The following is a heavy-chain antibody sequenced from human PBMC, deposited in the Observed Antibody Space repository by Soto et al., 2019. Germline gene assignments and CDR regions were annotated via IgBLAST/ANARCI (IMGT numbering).Heavy chain of an antibody. J-gene: IGHJ6*02. D-gene: IGHD3-16*02. V-gene: IGHV3-30-3*01. CDR1: GFTFSSYA. CDR2: ISYDGSNK. CDR3: TTDLVTLDRIYYYGMDV. Sequence: RLSCAASGFTFSSYAMHCVRQAPSKGLEWVAVISYDGSNKYYAAPVKGRFTISRDDSKNTLYLQMNSLKTEDTAVYYCTTDLVTLDRIYYYGMDVWGQGTTVTVSS.